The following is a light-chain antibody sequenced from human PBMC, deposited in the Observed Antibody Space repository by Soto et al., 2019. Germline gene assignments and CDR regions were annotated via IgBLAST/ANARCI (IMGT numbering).Light chain of an antibody. CDR1: QSVSSSY. CDR3: QQYGSSPIT. J-gene: IGKJ5*01. CDR2: GAS. V-gene: IGKV3-20*01. Sequence: EIVLTQSPGTLSLSPGERATLSCRASQSVSSSYLAWYQQKPGQTPRLLLYGASTRATGIPDRFSGSGSGADFTLTISRLEPEDFAVYYCQQYGSSPITFG.